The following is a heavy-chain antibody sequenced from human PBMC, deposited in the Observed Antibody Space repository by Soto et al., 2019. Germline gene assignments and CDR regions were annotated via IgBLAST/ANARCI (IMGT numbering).Heavy chain of an antibody. D-gene: IGHD3-10*01. Sequence: EVQLLESGGGLVQPGGSLRLSCVASGFTFKNYDMRWVRQAPGKGLEWVSGISGSGGVTYYADSVKGRFTISRDNSKNTLYRQMNSPRANDTAVYYCAKDRQFRSYYESAGHYNNWGQGTLVTVSS. CDR3: AKDRQFRSYYESAGHYNN. V-gene: IGHV3-23*01. CDR2: ISGSGGVT. CDR1: GFTFKNYD. J-gene: IGHJ4*02.